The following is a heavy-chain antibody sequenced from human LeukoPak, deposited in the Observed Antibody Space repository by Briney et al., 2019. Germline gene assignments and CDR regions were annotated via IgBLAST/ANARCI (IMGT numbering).Heavy chain of an antibody. V-gene: IGHV3-23*01. Sequence: GGSLRLSCTASGXTFSSYAMSWVRQAPGKGLEWVSALSGSGGNTYYADSVKGRFSISRDNSKNTLYLQMNSLRAEDTAVYYCARVDVVTVGKNAFDIWGQGTMVTVSS. CDR1: GXTFSSYA. D-gene: IGHD4-23*01. CDR2: LSGSGGNT. J-gene: IGHJ3*02. CDR3: ARVDVVTVGKNAFDI.